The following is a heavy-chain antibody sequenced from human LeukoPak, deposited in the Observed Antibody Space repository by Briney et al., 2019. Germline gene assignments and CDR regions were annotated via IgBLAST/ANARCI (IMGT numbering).Heavy chain of an antibody. V-gene: IGHV1-18*01. D-gene: IGHD3-10*01. CDR2: ISAYNGNT. Sequence: ASVKVSCKASGYTFTSYGISWVRQAPGQGLEWVGWISAYNGNTNYAQKLQGRVTMTTDTSTSTAYMELRSLRSDDTAVYYCARVCRYYYGSGSYPNYFDYWGQGTLVTVSS. CDR3: ARVCRYYYGSGSYPNYFDY. J-gene: IGHJ4*02. CDR1: GYTFTSYG.